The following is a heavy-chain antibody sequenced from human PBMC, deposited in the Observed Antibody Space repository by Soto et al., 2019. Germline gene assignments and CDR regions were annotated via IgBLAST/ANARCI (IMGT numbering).Heavy chain of an antibody. Sequence: QVQLVQSGAEVKKPGSSVKVSCKASGGTFSSYTISWVRQAPGQGLEWMGRIIPILGIANYAQKFQGRVTITADKSTSTAYRELSSLRSEDTAVYYCARDLGGGRCDYWGQGTLVTVSS. J-gene: IGHJ4*02. D-gene: IGHD6-19*01. V-gene: IGHV1-69*08. CDR1: GGTFSSYT. CDR3: ARDLGGGRCDY. CDR2: IIPILGIA.